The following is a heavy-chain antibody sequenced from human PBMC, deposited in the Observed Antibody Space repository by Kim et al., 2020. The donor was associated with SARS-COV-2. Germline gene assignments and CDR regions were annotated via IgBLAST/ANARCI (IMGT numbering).Heavy chain of an antibody. Sequence: SETLSLTCTVSGGSISSYYWSWIRQPPGKGLEWIGYIYYSGSTNYNPSLKSRVTISVDTSKNQFSLKLSSVTAADTAVYYCAGDRLRPLLPSIPMVRGVINDAFDIWGQGTMVTVSS. CDR2: IYYSGST. V-gene: IGHV4-59*01. CDR1: GGSISSYY. J-gene: IGHJ3*02. D-gene: IGHD3-10*01. CDR3: AGDRLRPLLPSIPMVRGVINDAFDI.